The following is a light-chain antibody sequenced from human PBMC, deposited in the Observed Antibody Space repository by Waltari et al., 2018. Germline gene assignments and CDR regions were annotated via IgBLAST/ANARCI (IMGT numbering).Light chain of an antibody. CDR1: SSDVGSYYL. CDR3: RSYGGSSTWV. Sequence: QSALIQPASVSGSPGQSITISCIGISSDVGSYYLVSWYQQHPDKAPKPMIYEGTKRPSGVSNRFSGSKSGNTAYLIISGLQAEDEGDYYRSYGGSSTWVFGGGTKLTVL. J-gene: IGLJ3*02. V-gene: IGLV2-23*01. CDR2: EGT.